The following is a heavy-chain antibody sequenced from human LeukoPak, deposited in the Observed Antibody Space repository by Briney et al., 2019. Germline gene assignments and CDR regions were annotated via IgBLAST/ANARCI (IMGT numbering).Heavy chain of an antibody. D-gene: IGHD3-3*01. J-gene: IGHJ6*02. CDR2: ISAYNGNT. CDR1: GYTFTSYG. Sequence: GASVKVSCKASGYTFTSYGISWVRQAPGQGLEWMGWISAYNGNTNYAQKLQGRVTMTTDTSTSTAYMELRSLRSDDTAVYYCARLYYDFWSGYSPLYYYYGMDVWGQGTTVTVSS. CDR3: ARLYYDFWSGYSPLYYYYGMDV. V-gene: IGHV1-18*01.